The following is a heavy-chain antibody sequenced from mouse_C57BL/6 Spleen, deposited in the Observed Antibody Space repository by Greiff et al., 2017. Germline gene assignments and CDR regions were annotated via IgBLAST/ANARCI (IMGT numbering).Heavy chain of an antibody. D-gene: IGHD2-12*01. CDR2: FNPNNGGT. V-gene: IGHV1-18*01. CDR1: GYTFTDYN. Sequence: VQLQQSGPELVKPGASVKIPCKASGYTFTDYNMDWVKQSHGKSLEWIGDFNPNNGGTIYNQKFKGKATLTVDKSSSTAYMELRSLTPEDTAVYCCARHGSYSNYCDYWGQGTTRTVSS. CDR3: ARHGSYSNYCDY. J-gene: IGHJ2*01.